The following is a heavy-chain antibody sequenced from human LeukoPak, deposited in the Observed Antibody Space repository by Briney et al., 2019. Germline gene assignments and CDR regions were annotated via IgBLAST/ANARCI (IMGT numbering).Heavy chain of an antibody. CDR1: GGSISSSNYY. J-gene: IGHJ4*02. CDR2: IYYSGST. D-gene: IGHD3-3*01. V-gene: IGHV4-39*01. CDR3: QSRFLEWLLDY. Sequence: SETLSLTCTVSGGSISSSNYYWGWIRQPPGKGLEWIGNIYYSGSTYYNPSLKSRVSISVDTSKNQFSLKLSSVTAADTAVYYCQSRFLEWLLDYWGQGTLVTVSS.